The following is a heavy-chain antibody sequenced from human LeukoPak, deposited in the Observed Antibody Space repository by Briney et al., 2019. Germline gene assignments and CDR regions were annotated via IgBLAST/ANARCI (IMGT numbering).Heavy chain of an antibody. V-gene: IGHV4-59*08. CDR2: IYYSRST. D-gene: IGHD6-13*01. CDR1: GGSISSYY. Sequence: PSETLSLTCTVSGGSISSYYWSWIRQPPGKGLEWIGYIYYSRSTNYNPSLKSRVTISVDTSKNQFSLKLSSVTAADTAVYYCARHGIAAFDYWGQGTLVTVSS. CDR3: ARHGIAAFDY. J-gene: IGHJ4*02.